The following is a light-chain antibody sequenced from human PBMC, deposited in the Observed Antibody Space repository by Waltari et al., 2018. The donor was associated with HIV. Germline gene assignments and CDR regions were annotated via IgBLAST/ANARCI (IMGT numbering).Light chain of an antibody. CDR3: QQYYSVPYT. J-gene: IGKJ2*01. CDR1: RNLFYSSNTKSY. Sequence: VVTQSPASLAVSVGERATLNSRSARNLFYSSNTKSYLAWYQPTRGHRPNLLIYWASTRASGVPDRFSGSGSGKYFLLTISSLQAEDVAVYYCQQYYSVPYTFGQGTKLEIK. CDR2: WAS. V-gene: IGKV4-1*01.